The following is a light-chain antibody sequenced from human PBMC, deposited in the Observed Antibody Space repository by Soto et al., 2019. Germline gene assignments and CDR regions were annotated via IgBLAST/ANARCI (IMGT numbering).Light chain of an antibody. Sequence: EIVLTPSPCTLSLSPKERATLSCRASQSVSNNLAWYQQKPGQAPRLLIYAASTRATGVPARFSGSGSGTEFTLTISSLQSEDFAVYYCQQYNNWPITFGQGTRLEIK. CDR2: AAS. V-gene: IGKV3-15*01. CDR1: QSVSNN. CDR3: QQYNNWPIT. J-gene: IGKJ5*01.